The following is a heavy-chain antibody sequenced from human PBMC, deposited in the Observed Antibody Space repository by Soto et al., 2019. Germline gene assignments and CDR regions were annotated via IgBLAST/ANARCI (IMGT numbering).Heavy chain of an antibody. J-gene: IGHJ6*02. CDR3: AKTITPLHYYYGMDV. V-gene: IGHV3-23*01. Sequence: GGSLRLSCAASGFTFSSYAMSWVRQAPGKGLEWVSAISGSGGSTYYADSVKGRFTISRDNSKNTLYLQMNSLRAEDTAVYYCAKTITPLHYYYGMDVWGQGTTVTVSS. CDR1: GFTFSSYA. CDR2: ISGSGGST. D-gene: IGHD3-10*01.